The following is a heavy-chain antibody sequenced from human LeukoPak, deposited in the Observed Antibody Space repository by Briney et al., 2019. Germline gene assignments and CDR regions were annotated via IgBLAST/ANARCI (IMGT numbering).Heavy chain of an antibody. CDR1: GGSISSYY. J-gene: IGHJ4*02. D-gene: IGHD1-26*01. V-gene: IGHV4-4*07. Sequence: SETLSLTCTVSGGSISSYYWSWIRQPAGKGLEWIGRIYTSGGTNYNPSLKSRVTMSVDTSKNQFSLKLNSVTAADTAVYYCARGGPYDSGSFYFDYWGQGTLVTVSS. CDR2: IYTSGGT. CDR3: ARGGPYDSGSFYFDY.